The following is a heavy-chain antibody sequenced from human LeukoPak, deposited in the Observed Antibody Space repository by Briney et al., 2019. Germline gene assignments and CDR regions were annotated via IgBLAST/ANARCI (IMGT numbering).Heavy chain of an antibody. J-gene: IGHJ4*02. V-gene: IGHV3-23*01. CDR3: AKVRSSMYYFDY. CDR1: GLTFSSYA. CDR2: ISGSGGST. D-gene: IGHD6-6*01. Sequence: GGSLRLSCAASGLTFSSYAMSWVRQAPGKGLEWVSAISGSGGSTYYADSVKGRFTISRDNSKNTLYLQMNSLRAGDTAVYYCAKVRSSMYYFDYWGQGTLVTVSS.